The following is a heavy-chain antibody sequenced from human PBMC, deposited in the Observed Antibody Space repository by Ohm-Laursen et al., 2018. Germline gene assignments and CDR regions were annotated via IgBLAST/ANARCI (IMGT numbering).Heavy chain of an antibody. D-gene: IGHD1-26*01. J-gene: IGHJ4*02. Sequence: TLSLTCSVSGGSISSYYWSWVRQPPGKGLEWIGYIHNSGSTNYNPSLKSRVTIATDTSKNQLSLKLSSVTAADTAVYYCARRANSAFPYYLDYWGQGTLVTVSS. CDR2: IHNSGST. V-gene: IGHV4-59*08. CDR3: ARRANSAFPYYLDY. CDR1: GGSISSYY.